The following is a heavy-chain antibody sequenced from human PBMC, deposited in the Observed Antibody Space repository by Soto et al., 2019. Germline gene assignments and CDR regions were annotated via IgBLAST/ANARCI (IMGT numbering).Heavy chain of an antibody. CDR2: IYYSGST. Sequence: SETLSLTCTVSGGSISSSSYYWGWIRQPPGKGLEWVGSIYYSGSTYYNPSLKSRVTISVDTSKNQFSLKLGSVTAADTAVYYCASQTYYDFLTGYYGSYYYYMDVRGKGTTVTVSS. CDR3: ASQTYYDFLTGYYGSYYYYMDV. J-gene: IGHJ6*03. V-gene: IGHV4-39*01. D-gene: IGHD3-9*01. CDR1: GGSISSSSYY.